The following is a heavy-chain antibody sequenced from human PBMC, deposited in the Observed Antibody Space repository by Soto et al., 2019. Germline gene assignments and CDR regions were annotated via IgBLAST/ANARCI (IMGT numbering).Heavy chain of an antibody. CDR3: GREAGYCRRTSCYRRAFDT. CDR1: GFTFSGHW. Sequence: EVPLVESGGALVQPGGSLRLSCAASGFTFSGHWMHWVRQVPGKGLEWVSRINTDGGSSAYADSVKGRFTISRDNAKNTLYLQMTGLRADDTAVYYCGREAGYCRRTSCYRRAFDTWGQGTTVTVS. CDR2: INTDGGSS. D-gene: IGHD2-2*01. J-gene: IGHJ3*02. V-gene: IGHV3-74*03.